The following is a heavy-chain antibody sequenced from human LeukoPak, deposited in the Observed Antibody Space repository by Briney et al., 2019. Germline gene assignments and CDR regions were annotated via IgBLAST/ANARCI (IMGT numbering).Heavy chain of an antibody. CDR2: TSGSGGTT. V-gene: IGHV3-23*01. CDR1: GFTFSSYA. J-gene: IGHJ4*02. D-gene: IGHD2-15*01. Sequence: GGSLRLSCAASGFTFSSYAMSWVRQAPGKGLEWVSGTSGSGGTTEYADSVKGRFTISRDNSKNTLYLQMNSLRAEDTAVYYCAKVRLTVVVAATRGAFDYWGQGAQVTVSS. CDR3: AKVRLTVVVAATRGAFDY.